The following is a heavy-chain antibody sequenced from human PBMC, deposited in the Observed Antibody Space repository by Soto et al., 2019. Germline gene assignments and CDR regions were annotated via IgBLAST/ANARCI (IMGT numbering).Heavy chain of an antibody. CDR1: GFTFSSYG. V-gene: IGHV3-33*01. CDR3: PTAGASTMRVLKAYYNSMDV. CDR2: IWYDGSNK. J-gene: IGHJ6*02. Sequence: PWLSLRLSCAASGFTFSSYGMHWVRQAPGKGLEWVAVIWYDGSNKYYADSVKGRFTISRDNSKNTLYLQMNSLRAEDTAVYYCPTAGASTMRVLKAYYNSMDVSGQGSTVGVSS. D-gene: IGHD3-22*01.